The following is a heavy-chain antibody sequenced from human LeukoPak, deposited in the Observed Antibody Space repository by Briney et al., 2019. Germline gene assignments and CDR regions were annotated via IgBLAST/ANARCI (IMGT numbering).Heavy chain of an antibody. J-gene: IGHJ4*02. CDR2: ISSSSSYI. D-gene: IGHD3-10*01. Sequence: GGSLRLSCAASGFTFSSYSMNWVRQAPGKGLEWVSSISSSSSYIYYADSVKGRLTISRDNDTNSMYLQMNSLRAEDTAVYYCRGTYYYGSGIDGDYFDYWGQGTLVTVSS. CDR1: GFTFSSYS. V-gene: IGHV3-21*01. CDR3: RGTYYYGSGIDGDYFDY.